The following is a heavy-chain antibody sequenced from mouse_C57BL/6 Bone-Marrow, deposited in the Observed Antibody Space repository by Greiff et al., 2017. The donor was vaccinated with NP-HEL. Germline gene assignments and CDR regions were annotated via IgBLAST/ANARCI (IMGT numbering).Heavy chain of an antibody. CDR2: ISDGGSYT. CDR3: ARGGAMDY. Sequence: EVMLVESGGGLVKPGGSLKLSCAASGFTFSSYAMSWVRQTPEKRLEWVATISDGGSYTYYPDNVKGRFTISRATAKKNLYLQMSHLKSEDTAMDYCARGGAMDYWGQGTSVTVSA. CDR1: GFTFSSYA. J-gene: IGHJ4*01. V-gene: IGHV5-4*03.